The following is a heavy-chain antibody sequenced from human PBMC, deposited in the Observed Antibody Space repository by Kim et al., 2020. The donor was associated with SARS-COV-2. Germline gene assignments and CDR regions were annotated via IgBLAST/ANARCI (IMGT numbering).Heavy chain of an antibody. CDR2: IGETGSHI. CDR1: GFSFGSYA. Sequence: GGSLRLSCAASGFSFGSYAMNWVRQAPGKGLEWLTTIGETGSHIYYADSVRGRFIVSRDNSKNTVYLHMNILRDEDTDVYYCARRISCWGHFDQWGQGTLVTVSS. D-gene: IGHD6-19*01. CDR3: ARRISCWGHFDQ. J-gene: IGHJ4*02. V-gene: IGHV3-23*01.